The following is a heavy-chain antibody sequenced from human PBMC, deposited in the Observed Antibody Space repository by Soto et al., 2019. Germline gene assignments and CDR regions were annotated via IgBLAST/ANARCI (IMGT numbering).Heavy chain of an antibody. V-gene: IGHV3-30*18. J-gene: IGHJ4*02. CDR2: ISYDGSNK. D-gene: IGHD1-26*01. Sequence: GGSLRLSCAASGFTFSSYGMHWVRQAPGKGLEWVAVISYDGSNKYYADSVKGRFTISRDNSKNTLYLQMNSLRAEDTAVYYCAKGGDPLVGATNHFDYWGQGTLVTVSS. CDR1: GFTFSSYG. CDR3: AKGGDPLVGATNHFDY.